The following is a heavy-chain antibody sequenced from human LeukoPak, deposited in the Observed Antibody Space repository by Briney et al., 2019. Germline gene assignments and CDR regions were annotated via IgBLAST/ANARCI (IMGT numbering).Heavy chain of an antibody. CDR1: GITLSSYW. J-gene: IGHJ4*02. D-gene: IGHD2-21*02. CDR2: ISHDGSNK. Sequence: GGSLRLSCAGSGITLSSYWMHWVRQAPGKGLEWVALISHDGSNKYYADSVKGRFTISRDNAKNSLYLKMNSLRAEDTAVYYCARDQYLAYCGGDCYSGQFDYWGQGILVTVSS. CDR3: ARDQYLAYCGGDCYSGQFDY. V-gene: IGHV3-30*03.